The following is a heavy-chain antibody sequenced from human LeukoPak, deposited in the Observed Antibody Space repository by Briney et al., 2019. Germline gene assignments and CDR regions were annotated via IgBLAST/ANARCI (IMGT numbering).Heavy chain of an antibody. CDR1: GYTFTRNY. CDR2: INPSGGST. J-gene: IGHJ4*02. Sequence: ASVKVSCKASGYTFTRNYMHWVRQAPGQGLEWVGIINPSGGSTSNAQKFQGRVTMTRDTSTSTVYMELSSLRSEDTAVYYCARPNSSGPSYFDYWGQGTLVTVSS. D-gene: IGHD6-19*01. V-gene: IGHV1-46*01. CDR3: ARPNSSGPSYFDY.